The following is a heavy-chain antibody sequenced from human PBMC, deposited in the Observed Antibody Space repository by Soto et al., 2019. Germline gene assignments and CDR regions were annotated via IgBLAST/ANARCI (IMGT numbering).Heavy chain of an antibody. Sequence: ASVKVSCKASGCTFTGYYMHWVRQAPGQGLEWMGWINPNSGGTNYAQKFQGRVTMTRDTSISTAYMELSRLRSDDTAVYYCASGYSSSWYSWFDPWGQGTLVTVSS. CDR3: ASGYSSSWYSWFDP. J-gene: IGHJ5*02. CDR1: GCTFTGYY. D-gene: IGHD6-13*01. V-gene: IGHV1-2*02. CDR2: INPNSGGT.